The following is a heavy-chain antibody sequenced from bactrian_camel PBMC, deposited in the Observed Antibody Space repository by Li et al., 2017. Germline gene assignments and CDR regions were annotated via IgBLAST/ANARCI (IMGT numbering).Heavy chain of an antibody. CDR1: ARMFTSYC. Sequence: VQLVESGGGSVQAGGSLTLACKTSARMFTSYCMGWFRQAPEEEREGVARLYTGANVSYYADSVKGRFTISQDNAKNTVYLQMNSLKPEDTAVYYCAADSYFMPVKRGGCYRDTYWGQGTQVTVS. CDR3: AADSYFMPVKRGGCYRDTY. CDR2: LYTGANVS. J-gene: IGHJ4*01. V-gene: IGHV3S6*01. D-gene: IGHD1*01.